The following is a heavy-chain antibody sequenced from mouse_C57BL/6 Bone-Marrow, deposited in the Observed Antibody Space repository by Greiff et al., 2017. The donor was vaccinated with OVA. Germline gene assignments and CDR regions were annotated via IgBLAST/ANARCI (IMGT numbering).Heavy chain of an antibody. V-gene: IGHV5-4*03. J-gene: IGHJ2*01. CDR1: GFTFSSYA. D-gene: IGHD2-5*01. CDR3: ARLYYSNYDYFDY. CDR2: ISDGGSYT. Sequence: EVKLVESGGGLVKPGGSLKLSCAASGFTFSSYAMSWVRQTPEKRLEWVATISDGGSYTYYPDNVKGRFTISRDNAKNNLYLQMSHLKSEDTAMYYCARLYYSNYDYFDYWGQGTTLTVSS.